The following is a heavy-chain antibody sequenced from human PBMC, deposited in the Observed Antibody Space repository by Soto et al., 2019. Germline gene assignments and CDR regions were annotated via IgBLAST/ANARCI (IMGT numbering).Heavy chain of an antibody. V-gene: IGHV3-30-3*01. Sequence: ALRLSCAASGFTFSSYAMHWVRQAPGKGLEWVAVISYDGSNKYYADSVKGRFTISRDNSKNTLYLQMNSLRAEDTAVYYCARDPRYDFWSGYYGYYYGMDVWGQGTTVTVSS. CDR1: GFTFSSYA. D-gene: IGHD3-3*01. CDR3: ARDPRYDFWSGYYGYYYGMDV. J-gene: IGHJ6*02. CDR2: ISYDGSNK.